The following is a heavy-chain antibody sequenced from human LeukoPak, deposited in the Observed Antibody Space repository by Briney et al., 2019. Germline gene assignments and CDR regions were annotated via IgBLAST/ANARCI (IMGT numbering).Heavy chain of an antibody. CDR2: IKQDGSEK. Sequence: GGSLRLSCAASGFTFSDYWMNWVRRAPGQGLEWVANIKQDGSEKYYVDSVKGRFTISRDNAKNSLYLQMNSLRAEDTAVYYCARDRWNGGSCYLPYYWGQGTLVTVSS. CDR3: ARDRWNGGSCYLPYY. J-gene: IGHJ4*02. D-gene: IGHD2-15*01. V-gene: IGHV3-7*01. CDR1: GFTFSDYW.